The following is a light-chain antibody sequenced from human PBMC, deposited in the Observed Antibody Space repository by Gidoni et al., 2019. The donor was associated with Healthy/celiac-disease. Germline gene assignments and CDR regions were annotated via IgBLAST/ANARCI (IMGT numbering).Light chain of an antibody. J-gene: IGKJ4*01. V-gene: IGKV1-39*01. CDR1: QSISSY. CDR2: AAS. Sequence: VTITCRASQSISSYLNWYQQKPGKAPKLLIYAASSLQSGVPSRFSGSGSGTDFTLTISSLQPEDFATYYCQQSYSTPLTFGGGTKVEIK. CDR3: QQSYSTPLT.